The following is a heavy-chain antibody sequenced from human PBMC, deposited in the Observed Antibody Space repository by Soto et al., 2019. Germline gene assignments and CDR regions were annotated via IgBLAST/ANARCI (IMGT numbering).Heavy chain of an antibody. V-gene: IGHV4-31*03. CDR3: ARDKGLRVYAIFAFDI. Sequence: QVQLQESGPGLVKPSQTLSLTCTVSGGSISSGGYYWSWIRQHPGKGLEWIGYIYYSGSTYYNPSLKSRVTISVDTSKNQFSLKLSSVTAADTAVYYCARDKGLRVYAIFAFDIWGQGTMVTVSS. CDR1: GGSISSGGYY. J-gene: IGHJ3*02. CDR2: IYYSGST. D-gene: IGHD2-8*01.